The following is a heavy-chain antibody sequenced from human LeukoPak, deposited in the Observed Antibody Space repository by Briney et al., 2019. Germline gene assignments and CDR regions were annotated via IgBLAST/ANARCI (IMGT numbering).Heavy chain of an antibody. CDR3: ARERAIAAAAPSDY. J-gene: IGHJ4*02. D-gene: IGHD6-13*01. CDR2: ISSSGSTI. V-gene: IGHV3-11*04. Sequence: GGSLRLSCAASGFTFSDYYMSWIRQAPGKGLEWVSYISSSGSTIYYADSVKGRFTISRDNAKNSLYLQMNSLRAEDTAVYYCARERAIAAAAPSDYWGQGTLVTVSS. CDR1: GFTFSDYY.